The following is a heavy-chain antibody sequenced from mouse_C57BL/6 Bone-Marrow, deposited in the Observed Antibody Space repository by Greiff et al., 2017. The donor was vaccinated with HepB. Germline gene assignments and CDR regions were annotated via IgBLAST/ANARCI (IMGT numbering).Heavy chain of an antibody. Sequence: VQLQQSGTVLARPGASVKMSCKTSGYTFTSYWMHWVKQRPGQGLEWIGAIYPGNSDTSYNQKFKGEAKLTAVTSASTAYMELSSLTNEDSAVYYCTRRRFYGTYAMDYWGQGTSVTVSS. CDR1: GYTFTSYW. CDR3: TRRRFYGTYAMDY. D-gene: IGHD2-1*01. J-gene: IGHJ4*01. CDR2: IYPGNSDT. V-gene: IGHV1-5*01.